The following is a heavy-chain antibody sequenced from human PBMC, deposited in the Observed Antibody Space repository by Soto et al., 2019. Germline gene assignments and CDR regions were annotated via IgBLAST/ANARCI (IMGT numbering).Heavy chain of an antibody. CDR3: ARGYSGYYDSSGYYPLDY. CDR2: IYSGGST. J-gene: IGHJ4*02. Sequence: GGSLRLSCAASGFTVSSNYMSWVRQAPGKGLEWVSVIYSGGSTYYADSVKGRFTISRDNSKNTLYLQMNSLRAEDTAVYYCARGYSGYYDSSGYYPLDYWGQGTLVTVSS. D-gene: IGHD3-22*01. V-gene: IGHV3-66*01. CDR1: GFTVSSNY.